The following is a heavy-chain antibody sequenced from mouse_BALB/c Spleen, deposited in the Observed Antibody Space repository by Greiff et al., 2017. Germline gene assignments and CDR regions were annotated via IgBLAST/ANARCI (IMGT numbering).Heavy chain of an antibody. Sequence: EAGGGLVQPKGSLKLSCAASGFTFNTYAMNWVRQAPGKGLEWVARIRSKSNNYATYYADSVKDRFTISRDDSQSMLYLQMNNLKTEDTAMYYCVRHPFFDYWGQGTTLTVSS. CDR3: VRHPFFDY. CDR1: GFTFNTYA. V-gene: IGHV10-1*02. J-gene: IGHJ2*01. CDR2: IRSKSNNYAT.